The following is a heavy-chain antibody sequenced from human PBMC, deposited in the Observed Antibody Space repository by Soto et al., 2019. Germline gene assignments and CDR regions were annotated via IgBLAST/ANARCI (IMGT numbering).Heavy chain of an antibody. J-gene: IGHJ4*02. V-gene: IGHV1-18*04. D-gene: IGHD3-22*01. Sequence: ASVKVSCKASGYTFTSYGISWVRQAPGQGLEWMGWISAYNGNTNYAQKLQGRVTMTTDTSTSTAYMELRRLRSDDPAVYYCARDYYDDSSGYTPSPDYWGQGTLVTVAS. CDR3: ARDYYDDSSGYTPSPDY. CDR1: GYTFTSYG. CDR2: ISAYNGNT.